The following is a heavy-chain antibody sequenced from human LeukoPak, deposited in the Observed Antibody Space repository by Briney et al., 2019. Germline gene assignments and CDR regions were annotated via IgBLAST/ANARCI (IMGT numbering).Heavy chain of an antibody. V-gene: IGHV3-30*18. CDR1: GFTFSSYG. Sequence: VGSLRLSCAASGFTFSSYGMHWVRQGPGKGLEWVAVISYDGSNKYYADSVKGRFTISRDNSKNTLYLQMNSLRAEDTAVYYCAKAYLMVVTARHNLLDFDYWGQGTLITVSS. CDR3: AKAYLMVVTARHNLLDFDY. D-gene: IGHD2-21*02. CDR2: ISYDGSNK. J-gene: IGHJ4*02.